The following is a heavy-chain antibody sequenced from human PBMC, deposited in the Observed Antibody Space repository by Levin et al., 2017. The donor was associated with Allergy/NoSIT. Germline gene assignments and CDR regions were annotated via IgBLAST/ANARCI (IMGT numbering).Heavy chain of an antibody. CDR3: AKDVREWLLVPYGMDV. J-gene: IGHJ6*02. V-gene: IGHV3-23*01. Sequence: GGSLRLSCAASGFTFSSYAMSWVRQAPGKGLEWVSAISGSGGSTYYADSVKGRFTISRDNSKNTLYLQMNSPRAEDTAVYYCAKDVREWLLVPYGMDVWGQGTTVTVSS. CDR2: ISGSGGST. D-gene: IGHD3-3*01. CDR1: GFTFSSYA.